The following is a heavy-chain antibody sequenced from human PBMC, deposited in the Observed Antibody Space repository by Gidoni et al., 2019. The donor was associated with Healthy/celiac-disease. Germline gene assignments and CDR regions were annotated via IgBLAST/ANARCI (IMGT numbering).Heavy chain of an antibody. J-gene: IGHJ5*02. CDR3: ARDSCSGGSCYSIHNWFDP. CDR2: IIPILGIA. D-gene: IGHD2-15*01. CDR1: GGTFISYT. Sequence: QVQLVHSGAEVKKPGSSVMVSCKASGGTFISYTISWVRQAPGQGLEWMGRIIPILGIANYAQKFQGRVTITADKSTSTAYMELSSLRSEDTAVYYCARDSCSGGSCYSIHNWFDPWGQGALVTVSS. V-gene: IGHV1-69*04.